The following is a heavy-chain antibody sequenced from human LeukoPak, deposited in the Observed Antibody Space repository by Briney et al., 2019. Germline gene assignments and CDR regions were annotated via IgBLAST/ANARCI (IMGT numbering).Heavy chain of an antibody. J-gene: IGHJ3*02. CDR1: GGTFSSYA. V-gene: IGHV1-69*01. Sequence: AVKVSCKASGGTFSSYAISWVRQAPGQGLEWMGGIIPIFGTANYAQKFQGRVTITADESTSTAYMELSSLRSEDAAVYYCARERYYDSSGYSPDAFDIWGQGTMVTVSS. CDR3: ARERYYDSSGYSPDAFDI. D-gene: IGHD3-22*01. CDR2: IIPIFGTA.